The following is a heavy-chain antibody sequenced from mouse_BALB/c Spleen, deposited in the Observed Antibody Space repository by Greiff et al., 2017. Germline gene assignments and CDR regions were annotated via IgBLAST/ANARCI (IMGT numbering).Heavy chain of an antibody. J-gene: IGHJ2*01. V-gene: IGHV5-6-5*01. CDR2: ISSGGST. D-gene: IGHD2-4*01. CDR1: GFTFSSYA. CDR3: ARAYDYDFDY. Sequence: EVKLVESGGGLVKPGGSLKLSCAASGFTFSSYAMSWVRQTPEKRLEWVASISSGGSTYYPDSVKGRFTISRDNARNILYLQMSSLRSEDTAMYYCARAYDYDFDYWGQGTTLTVSS.